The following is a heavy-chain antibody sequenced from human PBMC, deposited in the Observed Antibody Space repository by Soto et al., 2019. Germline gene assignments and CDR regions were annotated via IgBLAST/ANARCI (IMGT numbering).Heavy chain of an antibody. CDR1: GGAINNRDYY. CDR2: IFYSGST. D-gene: IGHD3-16*01. CDR3: ARDLPAFKSFGSGMDV. Sequence: QVQLQESGPGLVKPSQTLSLTCSVSGGAINNRDYYWSWIRQHPGKGLEWIGNIFYSGSTDYNPSLKGRLTISIDTSKNEFSLKLTSVTAADTSVYYCARDLPAFKSFGSGMDVWGQGTTVTVSS. J-gene: IGHJ6*02. V-gene: IGHV4-31*03.